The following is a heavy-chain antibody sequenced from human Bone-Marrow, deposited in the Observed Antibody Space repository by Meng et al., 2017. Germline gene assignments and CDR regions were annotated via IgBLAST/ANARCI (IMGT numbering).Heavy chain of an antibody. D-gene: IGHD2-15*01. CDR1: GGPINSVGDY. CDR3: ARGRASCSSGGCSLGWFDP. J-gene: IGHJ5*02. CDR2: IYYTENP. V-gene: IGHV4-31*01. Sequence: GRHRGSGPGTANTAQDPSLPCSVHGGPINSVGDYWGWISQHPGKGLEWIGYIYYTENPYYNPSLKSPMTMSLDKSKNQFSLKLNSVTVADTAVYYCARGRASCSSGGCSLGWFDPWGQGTLVTVSS.